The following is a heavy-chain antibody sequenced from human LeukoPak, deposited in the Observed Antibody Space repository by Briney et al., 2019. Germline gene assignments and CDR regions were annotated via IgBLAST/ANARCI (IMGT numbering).Heavy chain of an antibody. D-gene: IGHD2-15*01. V-gene: IGHV4-59*01. J-gene: IGHJ6*02. CDR2: IYYSGST. Sequence: KTSETLSLTCTVSGGSTSSYYWSWIRQPPGKGLEWIGYIYYSGSTNYNPSLKSRVTISVDTSKNQFSLKLSSVTAADTAVYYCARDYPGGYYYGMDVWGQGTTVTVSS. CDR3: ARDYPGGYYYGMDV. CDR1: GGSTSSYY.